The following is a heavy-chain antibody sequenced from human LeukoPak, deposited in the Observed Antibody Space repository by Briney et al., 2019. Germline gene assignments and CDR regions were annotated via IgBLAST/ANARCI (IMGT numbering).Heavy chain of an antibody. D-gene: IGHD2-21*02. CDR1: GGTFSSYA. J-gene: IGHJ6*03. CDR3: ARTVVVTAIPYYYYMDV. Sequence: SVKVSCKASGGTFSSYAISWVRQAPGQGLEWMGGIIPIFGTANYAQKFQGRVTITADESTSTAYMELSSLRSEDTAVYYCARTVVVTAIPYYYYMDVWGKGTTVTISS. V-gene: IGHV1-69*01. CDR2: IIPIFGTA.